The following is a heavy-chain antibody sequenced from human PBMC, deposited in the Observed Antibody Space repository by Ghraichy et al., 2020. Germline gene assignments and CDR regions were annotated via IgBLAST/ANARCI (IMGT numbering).Heavy chain of an antibody. J-gene: IGHJ4*02. Sequence: GGSLRLSCSASGFSFRTSAMYWVRQAPQKGLEYVSRIGSAGLKIHYADSVKGRFAISRDTSKNTLYLQMSSLRTEDTAIYYCDKVVPRIQSWVGYIDSLGQGTLVTVSS. CDR3: DKVVPRIQSWVGYIDS. CDR1: GFSFRTSA. CDR2: IGSAGLKI. V-gene: IGHV3-64D*06. D-gene: IGHD5-24*01.